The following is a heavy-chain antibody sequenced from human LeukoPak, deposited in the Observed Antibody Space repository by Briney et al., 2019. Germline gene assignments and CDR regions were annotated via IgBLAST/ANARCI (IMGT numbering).Heavy chain of an antibody. J-gene: IGHJ6*02. Sequence: GGSLRLSCAASGFIFGDYAMSWVRQAPGKGLEWVGFIRSKAYGGTTEYAASVKGRFTISRDDSKSIAYLQMNSLKTEDTAVYYCTRVPIAAAEYNYGMDVWGQGTTVTVS. V-gene: IGHV3-49*04. CDR2: IRSKAYGGTT. D-gene: IGHD6-13*01. CDR3: TRVPIAAAEYNYGMDV. CDR1: GFIFGDYA.